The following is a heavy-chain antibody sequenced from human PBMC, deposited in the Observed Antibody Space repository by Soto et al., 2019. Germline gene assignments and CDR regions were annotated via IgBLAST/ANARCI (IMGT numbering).Heavy chain of an antibody. J-gene: IGHJ6*02. CDR2: ISYDGSNK. CDR1: GFTFSSYG. V-gene: IGHV3-30*18. Sequence: QPGGSLRLSCAASGFTFSSYGMHWVRQAPGKGLEWVAVISYDGSNKYYADSVKGRFTISRDNSKNTLYLQMNSLRAEDTAVYYCAKDRDIVPTTGMDVWGQGTTVTVSS. CDR3: AKDRDIVPTTGMDV. D-gene: IGHD2-8*01.